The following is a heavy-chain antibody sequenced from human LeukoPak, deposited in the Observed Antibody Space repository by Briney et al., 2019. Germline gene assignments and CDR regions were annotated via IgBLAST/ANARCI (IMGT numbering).Heavy chain of an antibody. CDR2: VIRDGSFT. J-gene: IGHJ4*02. V-gene: IGHV3-74*01. D-gene: IGHD5-24*01. CDR3: VRDGDDFNFDY. Sequence: GGSLRLSCAASGFTFRHYWMHWVRQAPGKGLEWVSRVIRDGSFTNYADSVKGRFTISRDNAKNTLYLQMSSLRAEDTAVYFCVRDGDDFNFDYWGQGSLVTVSS. CDR1: GFTFRHYW.